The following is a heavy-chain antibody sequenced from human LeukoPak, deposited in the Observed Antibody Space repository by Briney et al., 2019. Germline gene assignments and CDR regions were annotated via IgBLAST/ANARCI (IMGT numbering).Heavy chain of an antibody. CDR2: IFYGGTT. D-gene: IGHD3-10*01. CDR1: GGSIDSSSFY. V-gene: IGHV4-39*07. Sequence: PSETLSLTCTVSGGSIDSSSFYWDWIRQPPGKGLEWIGSIFYGGTTYHNPSLKSRVTMSVDTSKNQFSLKLSSVTAADTAVYYCARDKGKSYYGSESWFDPWGPGTLVTVSS. CDR3: ARDKGKSYYGSESWFDP. J-gene: IGHJ5*02.